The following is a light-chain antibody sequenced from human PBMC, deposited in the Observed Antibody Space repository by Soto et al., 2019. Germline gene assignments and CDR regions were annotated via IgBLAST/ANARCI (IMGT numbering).Light chain of an antibody. V-gene: IGKV1-9*01. CDR2: AAS. Sequence: IQLTQSPSSLSASVGDGVTITCRSSQDIAIYLAWYQQKPGEAPKGLIYAASTLYGGVPSRFSGSGAGTDFALTITSLQAEDFATYYCQQLRMYPSTFGGGTKVDI. J-gene: IGKJ4*01. CDR3: QQLRMYPST. CDR1: QDIAIY.